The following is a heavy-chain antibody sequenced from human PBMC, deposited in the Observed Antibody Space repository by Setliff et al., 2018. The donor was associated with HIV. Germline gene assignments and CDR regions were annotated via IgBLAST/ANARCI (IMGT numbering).Heavy chain of an antibody. J-gene: IGHJ4*02. CDR2: VIPIFGTA. V-gene: IGHV1-69*13. D-gene: IGHD3-10*01. CDR3: ATGSAGGNYYFDY. CDR1: GGTFSSYI. Sequence: ASVKVSCKASGGTFSSYIITWVRQAPGQGLEWMGGVIPIFGTANYAQKFQGRVTITADAATPTAYLELSSLRSEDTAIYYCATGSAGGNYYFDYWGLGTLVTVSS.